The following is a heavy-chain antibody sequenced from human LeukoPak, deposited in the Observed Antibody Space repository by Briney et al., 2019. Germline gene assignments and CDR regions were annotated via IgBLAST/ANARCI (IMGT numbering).Heavy chain of an antibody. CDR3: ARQGPAGPPYYYYMDV. V-gene: IGHV4-34*01. J-gene: IGHJ6*03. CDR2: INHSGST. Sequence: SETLSLTCAVYGESFSGYYWSWIRQPPGKGLEWIGEINHSGSTNYNPSLKSRVTISVDTSKNQFSLKLSSVTAADTAVYYCARQGPAGPPYYYYMDVWGKGTTVTVSS. CDR1: GESFSGYY.